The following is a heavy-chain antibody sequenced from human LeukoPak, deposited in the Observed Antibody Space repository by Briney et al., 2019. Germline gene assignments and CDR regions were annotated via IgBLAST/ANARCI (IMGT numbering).Heavy chain of an antibody. J-gene: IGHJ4*02. V-gene: IGHV1-18*01. Sequence: ASVKVSCKASGYTFATYGFCWVRQAPGHGLEWMGWISANTGKTDYAQKFQGRVTMTTDTSTSTAYMESRSLRPDDTAVYYCAEVAGDRMDYWGQGTLLTVSS. D-gene: IGHD6-13*01. CDR3: AEVAGDRMDY. CDR1: GYTFATYG. CDR2: ISANTGKT.